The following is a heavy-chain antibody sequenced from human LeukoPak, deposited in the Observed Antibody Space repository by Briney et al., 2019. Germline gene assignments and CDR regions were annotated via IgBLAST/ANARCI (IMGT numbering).Heavy chain of an antibody. CDR3: ARAPSPTIFGVVTPPLYYYYYMDV. J-gene: IGHJ6*03. CDR2: IYTSGST. V-gene: IGHV4-61*02. Sequence: SETLSLTCTVSGGSISSSSYYWSWIRQPAGKGLEWIGRIYTSGSTNYNPSLKSRVTMSVDTSKNQFSLKLSSVTAADTAVYYCARAPSPTIFGVVTPPLYYYYYMDVWGKGTTVTVSS. CDR1: GGSISSSSYY. D-gene: IGHD3-3*01.